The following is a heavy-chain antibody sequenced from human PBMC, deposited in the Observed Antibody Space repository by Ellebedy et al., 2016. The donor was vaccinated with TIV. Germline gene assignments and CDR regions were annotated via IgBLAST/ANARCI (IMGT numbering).Heavy chain of an antibody. Sequence: GESLKISCAASGFTFSPYSMNWVRQAPGKGLEWVSYISGSSLTKFYADSVKGRFTISRDNAESSLYLQMDSLRVEDTAVYYCARDMAWGNERVNDALDIWGQGTMVTVSP. CDR3: ARDMAWGNERVNDALDI. D-gene: IGHD7-27*01. J-gene: IGHJ3*02. CDR1: GFTFSPYS. CDR2: ISGSSLTK. V-gene: IGHV3-48*04.